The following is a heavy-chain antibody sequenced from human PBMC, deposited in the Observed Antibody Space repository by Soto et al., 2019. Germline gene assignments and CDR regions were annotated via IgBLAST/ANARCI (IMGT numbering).Heavy chain of an antibody. V-gene: IGHV1-69*13. J-gene: IGHJ5*02. CDR3: ARVVSLSPWKGNWFDP. Sequence: ASVKVSCKASGGTFSSYAISWVRQAPGQGLEWMGGIIPIFGTANYAQKGQGRVTITVNESTSTAYMELSSLRSEDAAVYYCARVVSLSPWKGNWFDPWGQGXLVTVHS. CDR2: IIPIFGTA. CDR1: GGTFSSYA. D-gene: IGHD2-8*01.